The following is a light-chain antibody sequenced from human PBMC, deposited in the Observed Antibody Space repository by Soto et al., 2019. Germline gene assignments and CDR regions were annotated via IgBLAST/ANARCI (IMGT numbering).Light chain of an antibody. J-gene: IGKJ1*01. CDR3: HQYSSSSRT. CDR1: QSVSSNF. CDR2: GAS. Sequence: EILLTQSPGTLSLSPGERVTLSCGASQSVSSNFLAWYQKKPGQAPRLLIYGASNRAAGIPERLSGSGYGTDLTITISRMENEDFEVYYCHQYSSSSRTFGQGTKVDIK. V-gene: IGKV3-20*01.